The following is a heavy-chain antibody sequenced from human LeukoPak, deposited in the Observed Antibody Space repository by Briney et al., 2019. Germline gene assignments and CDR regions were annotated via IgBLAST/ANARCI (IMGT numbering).Heavy chain of an antibody. D-gene: IGHD6-19*01. Sequence: PSETLSLTCAVSGGSISSGGYSWSWIRQPPGKGLEWIGYIYHSGSTYYNPSLKSRVTISADRSKNQFSLKLSSVTAADTAVYYCARGRQWLAGWFDPWGQETLVTVSS. CDR3: ARGRQWLAGWFDP. CDR1: GGSISSGGYS. V-gene: IGHV4-30-2*01. J-gene: IGHJ5*02. CDR2: IYHSGST.